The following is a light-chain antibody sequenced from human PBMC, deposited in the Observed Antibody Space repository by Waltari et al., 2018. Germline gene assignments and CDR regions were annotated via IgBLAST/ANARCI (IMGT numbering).Light chain of an antibody. Sequence: DIQMTQSPSPVSASVGDRVTITCRASQDIGNRLAWYQQNPGKAPNLLIYGTSSLQTGVPSRFSGSGSGTEFTLTISSLQPEDFGTYYCQQGNSFPITFGPGTKVEIK. CDR2: GTS. CDR1: QDIGNR. CDR3: QQGNSFPIT. V-gene: IGKV1-12*01. J-gene: IGKJ3*01.